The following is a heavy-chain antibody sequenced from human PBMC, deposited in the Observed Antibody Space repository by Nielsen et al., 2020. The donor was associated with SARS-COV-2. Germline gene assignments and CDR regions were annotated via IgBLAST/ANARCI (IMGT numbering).Heavy chain of an antibody. CDR2: ISAYNGNA. Sequence: ASVKVSCKASGYSFNTYGIPWVRQAPGQGLEWMGWISAYNGNANYGQKFQGRLTMTTDTSTTTAYMELRSLRSDDTAVYFCARGGRIHLYLLAFDIWGQGTMVTVSS. D-gene: IGHD5-18*01. CDR1: GYSFNTYG. CDR3: ARGGRIHLYLLAFDI. V-gene: IGHV1-18*01. J-gene: IGHJ3*02.